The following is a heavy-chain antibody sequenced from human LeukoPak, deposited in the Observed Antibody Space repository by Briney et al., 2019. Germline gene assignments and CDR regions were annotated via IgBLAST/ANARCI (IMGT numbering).Heavy chain of an antibody. CDR2: IYTGGST. Sequence: GGSLRLSCVASGFTVSTNDMSWVRQVSGKGLEWVSVIYTGGSTYHADSVKGRFTISRDNSKNMLYLQMNSLRAEDTAVYYCARSGYRSGWNWGQGTLVTVSS. CDR3: ARSGYRSGWN. CDR1: GFTVSTND. D-gene: IGHD6-19*01. J-gene: IGHJ4*02. V-gene: IGHV3-66*01.